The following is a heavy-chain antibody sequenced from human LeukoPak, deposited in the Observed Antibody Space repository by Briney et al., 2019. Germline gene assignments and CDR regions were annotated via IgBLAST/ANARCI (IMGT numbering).Heavy chain of an antibody. CDR2: ISGSGGST. V-gene: IGHV3-23*01. Sequence: PGGSLRLSCAASGFTFSSYGTSWVRQAPGKGLEWVSAISGSGGSTYYADSVKGRFTISRDNSKNTLYLQMNSLRAEDTAVYYCAKDLYYYGSGSYYMYPVDFDYWGQGTLVTVSS. D-gene: IGHD3-10*01. CDR3: AKDLYYYGSGSYYMYPVDFDY. CDR1: GFTFSSYG. J-gene: IGHJ4*02.